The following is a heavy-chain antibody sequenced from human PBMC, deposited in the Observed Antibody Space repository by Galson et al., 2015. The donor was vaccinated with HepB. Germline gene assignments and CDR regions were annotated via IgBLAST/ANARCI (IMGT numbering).Heavy chain of an antibody. CDR2: ISYDGSNK. V-gene: IGHV3-30*18. D-gene: IGHD1-26*01. Sequence: SLRLSCAASGFTFSSYGMHWVRQAPGKGLEWVAVISYDGSNKYYADSVKGRFTISRDNSKNTLYLQMNSLRAEDTAVYYCAKSDRYSGSSSHFDYWGQGTLVTVSS. J-gene: IGHJ4*02. CDR3: AKSDRYSGSSSHFDY. CDR1: GFTFSSYG.